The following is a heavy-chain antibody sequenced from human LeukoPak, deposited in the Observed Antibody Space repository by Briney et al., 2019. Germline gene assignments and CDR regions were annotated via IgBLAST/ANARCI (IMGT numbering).Heavy chain of an antibody. J-gene: IGHJ4*02. CDR2: INHSGST. D-gene: IGHD2-2*01. CDR1: GGSFSGYY. CDR3: AGRGAYCSSTSCYSPADY. Sequence: SETLSLTCAVYGGSFSGYYWSWIRQPPEKGLEWIGEINHSGSTNYNPSLKSRVTISVDTSKNQFSLKLSSVTAADTAVYYCAGRGAYCSSTSCYSPADYWGQGTLVTVSS. V-gene: IGHV4-34*01.